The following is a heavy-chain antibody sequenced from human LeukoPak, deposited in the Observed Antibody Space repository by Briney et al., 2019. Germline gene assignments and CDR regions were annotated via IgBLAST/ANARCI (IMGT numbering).Heavy chain of an antibody. CDR2: INHSGST. J-gene: IGHJ4*02. V-gene: IGHV4-34*01. Sequence: SETLSLTCAVYGGSFSVYYWSWIRQPPGKGLEWIWEINHSGSTNYTPSLKSRVTISVDTSKNQFSLKLSSVTAAATAVYYCARFTTGYYTLDYWGQGTLVTVSS. CDR3: ARFTTGYYTLDY. D-gene: IGHD3/OR15-3a*01. CDR1: GGSFSVYY.